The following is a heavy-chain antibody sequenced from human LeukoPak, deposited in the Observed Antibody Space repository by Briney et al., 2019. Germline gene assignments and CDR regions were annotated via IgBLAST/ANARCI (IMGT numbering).Heavy chain of an antibody. CDR1: GFTFSSHG. Sequence: GGTLRLSCVASGFTFSSHGMNWVRQAPGKGLEWVSGISGSGGRTYYADSVKGRFTISRDNSNHMLYLQMNSLIAEDTAIYYCAKDDDWLRCEHWGRGTPVSVSS. CDR2: ISGSGGRT. CDR3: AKDDDWLRCEH. V-gene: IGHV3-23*01. D-gene: IGHD5-12*01. J-gene: IGHJ4*02.